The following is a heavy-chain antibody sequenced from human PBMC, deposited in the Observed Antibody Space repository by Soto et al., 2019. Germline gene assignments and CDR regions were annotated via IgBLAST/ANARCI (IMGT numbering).Heavy chain of an antibody. CDR3: ARTAAAGKNYYGIDV. V-gene: IGHV5-51*01. Sequence: PGESLKISWKGSGYSFTSYWIGWVRQMPGKGLESMGIIYPGDSDTRYSPSFQGQVTISADKSISTAYLQWSSLKASDTAMYYCARTAAAGKNYYGIDVWGQGTTVTVSS. CDR1: GYSFTSYW. D-gene: IGHD6-13*01. CDR2: IYPGDSDT. J-gene: IGHJ6*02.